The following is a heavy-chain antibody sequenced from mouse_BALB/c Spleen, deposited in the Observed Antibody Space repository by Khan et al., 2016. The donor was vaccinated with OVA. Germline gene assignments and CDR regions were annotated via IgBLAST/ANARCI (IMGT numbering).Heavy chain of an antibody. CDR1: GFSLTNYG. J-gene: IGHJ4*01. Sequence: QVQLKESGPGLVAPSQSLSITCTISGFSLTNYGIHWVRQPPGKGLEWLVVIWSDGSTTYNSALKSRLTISKDNSKSQVFLKMNSLQTDDTAMYFCARQPDYHYNVMAYWGQGTSVTVSS. D-gene: IGHD1-1*02. V-gene: IGHV2-6-1*01. CDR3: ARQPDYHYNVMAY. CDR2: IWSDGST.